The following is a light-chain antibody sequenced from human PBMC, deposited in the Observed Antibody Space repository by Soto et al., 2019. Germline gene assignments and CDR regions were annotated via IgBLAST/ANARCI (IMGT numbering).Light chain of an antibody. CDR1: QNINTK. CDR2: QTS. CDR3: HQRQSWPRT. V-gene: IGKV3-11*01. Sequence: EIVLTESPATLSSFPGDRVTLSCRASQNINTKLSWYHHRPVQAPRLLIYQTSTRAAGIPARFSGSGSGTDFTLTTIDGQPEDFATDYCHQRQSWPRTFGQGTKVDIK. J-gene: IGKJ1*01.